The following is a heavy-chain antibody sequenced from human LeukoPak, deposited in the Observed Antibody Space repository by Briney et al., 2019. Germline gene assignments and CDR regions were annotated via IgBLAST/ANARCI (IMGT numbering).Heavy chain of an antibody. J-gene: IGHJ4*02. CDR3: ARDHRTRYSYTTYYFDY. D-gene: IGHD5-18*01. V-gene: IGHV3-53*05. Sequence: GGSLRLSCAASGFTVSSNYMSWVRQAPGKGLEWVSVIYSGGSTYYADSVKGRFTISRDNSKNTLYLQMNSLRGEDTAAYYCARDHRTRYSYTTYYFDYWGQGTLVTVSS. CDR1: GFTVSSNY. CDR2: IYSGGST.